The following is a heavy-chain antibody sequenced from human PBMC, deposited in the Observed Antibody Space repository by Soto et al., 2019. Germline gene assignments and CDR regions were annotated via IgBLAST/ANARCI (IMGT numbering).Heavy chain of an antibody. CDR1: GFTFNTYT. J-gene: IGHJ6*02. CDR2: ISSRSIYI. V-gene: IGHV3-21*01. D-gene: IGHD1-1*01. Sequence: EVQLVESGGGLVKPGGSLRLSCAASGFTFNTYTMNWVRQAPGKGLEWVSSISSRSIYIYYADSVTGRFTISRDDARNSLYLQMNSLRAVHTAVYYCSRVEVSRPNTYHGLDDWGQGTTVTVSS. CDR3: SRVEVSRPNTYHGLDD.